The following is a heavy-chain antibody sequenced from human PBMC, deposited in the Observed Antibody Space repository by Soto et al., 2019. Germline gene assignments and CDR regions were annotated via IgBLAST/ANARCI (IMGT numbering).Heavy chain of an antibody. CDR1: GDSVSSNSAT. J-gene: IGHJ5*01. D-gene: IGHD2-8*01. Sequence: QVQLQQSGPRLVKPSQTLSLTCAISGDSVSSNSATWDWIGQSPSRGLEWLGRTYYRSKWYTDYAVSVKGRITINPDTSNNHLSLQLDSVTPDDTAVYYCARLIGDSWLDSWGQGTLVTVSS. V-gene: IGHV6-1*01. CDR3: ARLIGDSWLDS. CDR2: TYYRSKWYT.